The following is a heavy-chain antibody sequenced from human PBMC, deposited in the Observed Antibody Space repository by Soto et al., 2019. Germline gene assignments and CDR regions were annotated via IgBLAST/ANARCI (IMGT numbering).Heavy chain of an antibody. Sequence: EASVKLSCKASGGTFRSYAISWVRQAPRQGLEWMGGIIPIFGTANYAQKFQGRVTITADESTSTAYMELSSLRSEDTAVYYCAGPKITIFGVVPTPDEYYGMDVWGQGTTVTVSS. D-gene: IGHD3-3*01. J-gene: IGHJ6*02. CDR2: IIPIFGTA. CDR3: AGPKITIFGVVPTPDEYYGMDV. V-gene: IGHV1-69*13. CDR1: GGTFRSYA.